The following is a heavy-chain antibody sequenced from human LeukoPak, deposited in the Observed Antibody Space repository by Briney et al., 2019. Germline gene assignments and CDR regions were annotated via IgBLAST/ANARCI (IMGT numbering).Heavy chain of an antibody. CDR1: GFTFSSYG. V-gene: IGHV3-30*02. CDR3: ANLLWNSYGYPDYYYYMDV. D-gene: IGHD5-18*01. Sequence: GGSLRLSCAASGFTFSSYGMHWVRQAPGKGLEWVAFIRYDGSNKYYADSVKGRFTIPRDNSKNTLYLQMNSLRAEDTAVYYCANLLWNSYGYPDYYYYMDVWGKGTTVTVSS. J-gene: IGHJ6*03. CDR2: IRYDGSNK.